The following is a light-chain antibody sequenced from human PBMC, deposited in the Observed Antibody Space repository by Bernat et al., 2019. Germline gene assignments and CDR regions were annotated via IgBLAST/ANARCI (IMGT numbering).Light chain of an antibody. J-gene: IGLJ2*01. CDR1: SSDVGAYNR. CDR2: DVT. V-gene: IGLV2-14*03. CDR3: SSYATNRDVL. Sequence: QSVLTQSASMSASPGQSITISCTGTSSDVGAYNRVSWYQQHPGKAPKLMIYDVTYRPSGVSNRLSGSKSGNTASLTISGLQPEDEADYYCSSYATNRDVLFGGGTKLTVL.